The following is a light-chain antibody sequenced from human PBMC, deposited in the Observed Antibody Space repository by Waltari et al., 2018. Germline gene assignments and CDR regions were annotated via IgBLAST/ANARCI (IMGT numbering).Light chain of an antibody. CDR3: QQYNNWPPLT. J-gene: IGKJ2*01. CDR2: GAS. CDR1: QSVNNN. Sequence: EIVMTQSPVTLSVSPGESATLSCTASQSVNNNLAWYQQKPGQAPRPLMYGASTRATDIPARFSGSGSGTEFTLTITSLQSEDFAVYYCQQYNNWPPLTFGQGTNLEIK. V-gene: IGKV3-15*01.